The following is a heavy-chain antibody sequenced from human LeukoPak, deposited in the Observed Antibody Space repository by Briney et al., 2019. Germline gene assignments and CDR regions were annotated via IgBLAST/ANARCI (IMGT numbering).Heavy chain of an antibody. V-gene: IGHV3-23*01. D-gene: IGHD3-3*01. CDR2: ISGSGGST. J-gene: IGHJ3*02. Sequence: GGSLRLSCAASGFTFSSYAMSWVRQAPGKGLEWVSAISGSGGSTYYADSVKGRFTISRDNSKNTLYLQMNSLRAEDTAVYYCAKDLDDFWSGYYTEDAFDIWGQGTMVTVSS. CDR3: AKDLDDFWSGYYTEDAFDI. CDR1: GFTFSSYA.